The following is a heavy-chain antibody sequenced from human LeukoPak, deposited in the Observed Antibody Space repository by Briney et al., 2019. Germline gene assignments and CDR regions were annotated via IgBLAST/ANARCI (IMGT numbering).Heavy chain of an antibody. CDR2: IGSTASRT. J-gene: IGHJ4*02. D-gene: IGHD2-15*01. CDR1: GFTFSSFA. CDR3: AKRGGYCSSGTCYRGFDY. Sequence: PGASLRLSCAASGFTFSSFAMSWVRQAPGKGLEWVSAIGSTASRTYYADSVKGRFTISRDNSKNTLYLQMNSLRAEDTAVYSCAKRGGYCSSGTCYRGFDYWGQGTLVTVSS. V-gene: IGHV3-23*01.